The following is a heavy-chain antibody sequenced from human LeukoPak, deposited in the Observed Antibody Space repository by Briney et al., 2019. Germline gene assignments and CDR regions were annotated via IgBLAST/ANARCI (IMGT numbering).Heavy chain of an antibody. CDR1: GFTFSSYG. Sequence: GRSLRLSCAASGFTFSSYGMHWVRQAPGKGLEWVAVISYDGSNKYYADSVKGRFTISRDNSKNTLYLQMNSLRAEDTAVYYCAKDGEYSYGEYYYYMDVWGKGTTVTVSS. V-gene: IGHV3-30*18. CDR3: AKDGEYSYGEYYYYMDV. CDR2: ISYDGSNK. J-gene: IGHJ6*03. D-gene: IGHD5-18*01.